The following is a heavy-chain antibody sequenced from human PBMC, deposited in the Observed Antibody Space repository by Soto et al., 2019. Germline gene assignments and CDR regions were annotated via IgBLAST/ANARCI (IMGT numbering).Heavy chain of an antibody. V-gene: IGHV3-21*01. CDR2: ISSSSSYI. Sequence: GGSLRLSCAASGFTFSSYSMNWVRQAPGKGLEWVSSISSSSSYIYYADSVKGRFTISRDNAKNSLYLQMNSLRAEDTAVYYCARVHAVLSYSYYGMAVWGQGTTVTVSS. CDR3: ARVHAVLSYSYYGMAV. D-gene: IGHD3-9*01. CDR1: GFTFSSYS. J-gene: IGHJ6*02.